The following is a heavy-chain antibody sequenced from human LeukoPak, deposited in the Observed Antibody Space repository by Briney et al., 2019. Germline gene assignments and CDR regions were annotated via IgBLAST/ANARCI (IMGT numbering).Heavy chain of an antibody. Sequence: SETLSLTCTVSGGSISSYYWSWIRQPPGKGLEWIGYIYYSGSTNYNPSLKSRLTISVDTSKNQFSLKLSSVTAADTAVYYCAASEYSSSSPDYWGQGTLVTVSS. CDR2: IYYSGST. CDR3: AASEYSSSSPDY. CDR1: GGSISSYY. V-gene: IGHV4-59*01. D-gene: IGHD6-6*01. J-gene: IGHJ4*02.